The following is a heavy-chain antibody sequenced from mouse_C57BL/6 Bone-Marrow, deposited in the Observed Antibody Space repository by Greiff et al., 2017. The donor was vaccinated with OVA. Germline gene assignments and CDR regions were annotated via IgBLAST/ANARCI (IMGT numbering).Heavy chain of an antibody. CDR1: GFNIKNTY. Sequence: VQPKQSVAELVRPGASVKLSCTASGFNIKNTYMHWVKQRPEQGLEWIGRIDPANDNTKYAPKFQGKATMTADTSSNTAYLQLSSLSSEDTAVYCCARGNFGSSFYAMDYWGQGTSVTVSS. D-gene: IGHD1-1*01. CDR2: IDPANDNT. J-gene: IGHJ4*01. V-gene: IGHV14-3*01. CDR3: ARGNFGSSFYAMDY.